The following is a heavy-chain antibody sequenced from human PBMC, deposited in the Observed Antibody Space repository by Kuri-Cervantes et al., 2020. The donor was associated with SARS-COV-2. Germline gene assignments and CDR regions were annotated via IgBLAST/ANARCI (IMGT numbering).Heavy chain of an antibody. D-gene: IGHD6-19*01. CDR2: VQTSGST. CDR1: GDSINSQYS. CDR3: ARAPGLDNWFDP. J-gene: IGHJ5*02. V-gene: IGHV4-4*07. Sequence: SETLSLTCTVSGDSINSQYSWNWIRQAAGKGLEWIGRVQTSGSTDYNASLKSRVTMSVDTSENQFSPRLTSVTPEDTAVYYCARAPGLDNWFDPWGQGTLVTVSS.